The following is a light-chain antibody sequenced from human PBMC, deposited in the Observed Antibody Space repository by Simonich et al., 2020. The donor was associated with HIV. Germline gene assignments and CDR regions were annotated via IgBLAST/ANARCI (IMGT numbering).Light chain of an antibody. J-gene: IGKJ3*01. Sequence: VIWMTQSPSLLSASTEDRFTISCRLSQDISSYLAWYQEKPGQAPELLIYGTSTLQSGVPSMFSGSGSETNVPLPISCLQSEDFATYYCQQYYNFPSFGPGTKVDVK. CDR3: QQYYNFPS. V-gene: IGKV1D-8*01. CDR2: GTS. CDR1: QDISSY.